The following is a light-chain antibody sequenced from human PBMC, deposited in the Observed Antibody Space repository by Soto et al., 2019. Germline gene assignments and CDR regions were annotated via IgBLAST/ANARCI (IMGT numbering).Light chain of an antibody. CDR1: SGDVGAYNY. V-gene: IGLV2-8*01. CDR3: CSYTGGNSVI. J-gene: IGLJ2*01. Sequence: QSALTQPPSASGSPGQSITIPCTGTSGDVGAYNYVSWYQHHPGKAPKLLIYQVTRRPSGVPDRFSGSKSGNTAFLTVSGLKADDKADYHCCSYTGGNSVIFGRGTKLTVL. CDR2: QVT.